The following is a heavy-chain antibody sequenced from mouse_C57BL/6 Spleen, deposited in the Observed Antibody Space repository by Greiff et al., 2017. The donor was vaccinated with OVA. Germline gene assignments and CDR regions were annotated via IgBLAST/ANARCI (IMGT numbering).Heavy chain of an antibody. CDR3: ARIYGSRGFAD. D-gene: IGHD1-1*01. CDR1: GYTFTSYW. J-gene: IGHJ3*01. Sequence: QVQLQQPGAELVMPGASVKLSCKASGYTFTSYWMHWVKQRPGQGLEWIGEIDPSASYTNYNQKFKGKSTLTVDKSSSTAYMQRSSLTSEDAAVYYGARIYGSRGFADWGQGTLVTVSA. V-gene: IGHV1-69*01. CDR2: IDPSASYT.